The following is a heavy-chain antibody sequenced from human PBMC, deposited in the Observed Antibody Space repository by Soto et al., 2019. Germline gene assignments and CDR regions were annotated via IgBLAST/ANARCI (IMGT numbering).Heavy chain of an antibody. CDR1: GGTFSSYT. D-gene: IGHD5-12*01. CDR3: ARDSGYDFLPFPFDY. V-gene: IGHV1-69*02. CDR2: IIPILGIA. J-gene: IGHJ4*02. Sequence: QVQLVQSGAEVKKPGSSVKVSCKASGGTFSSYTISWVRQAPGQGLEWMGRIIPILGIANYAQKFQGRVTITADKSTSTAYMELSSLRSEDTAVYYCARDSGYDFLPFPFDYWGQGTLVTVSS.